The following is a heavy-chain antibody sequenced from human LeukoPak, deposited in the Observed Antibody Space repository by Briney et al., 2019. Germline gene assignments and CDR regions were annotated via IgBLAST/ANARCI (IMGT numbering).Heavy chain of an antibody. J-gene: IGHJ4*02. CDR2: INPNSGGT. Sequence: ASVKVSRTPSEYTFTPYYMHWVRQAPGQGLEGMGWINPNSGGTNYAQKFQGRVTMTRDTSISTAYMELSRLRSDDTAVYYCARTPTTVTTWDHWGQGTLVTVSS. D-gene: IGHD4-17*01. CDR3: ARTPTTVTTWDH. CDR1: EYTFTPYY. V-gene: IGHV1-2*02.